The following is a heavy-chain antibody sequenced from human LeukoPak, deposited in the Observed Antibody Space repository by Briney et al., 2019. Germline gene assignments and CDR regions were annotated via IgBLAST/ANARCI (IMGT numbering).Heavy chain of an antibody. CDR3: ARDREDQIDY. V-gene: IGHV4-59*12. D-gene: IGHD1-26*01. CDR2: IYYSGST. J-gene: IGHJ4*02. Sequence: SETLSLTCTVSGGSISSYYWSWIRQPPGKGLEWIGYIYYSGSTNYNPSLKSRVTISVDKSKNQFSLQLNSVTPEDTAVYYCARDREDQIDYWGQGTLVTVSS. CDR1: GGSISSYY.